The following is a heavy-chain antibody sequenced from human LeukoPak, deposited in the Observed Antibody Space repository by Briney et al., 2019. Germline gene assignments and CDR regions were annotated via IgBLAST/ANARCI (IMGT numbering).Heavy chain of an antibody. Sequence: SETLSLTCTVSGASISSYYWSWIRQPPGKGLEWIGDIYYSGSIKYNPSLKSRVTMSVDTSKNQFSLKLSSVTAADTAIYYCARENPSGYYNRPIDYWGQGTLVTVST. CDR2: IYYSGSI. D-gene: IGHD3-22*01. V-gene: IGHV4-59*01. CDR1: GASISSYY. J-gene: IGHJ4*02. CDR3: ARENPSGYYNRPIDY.